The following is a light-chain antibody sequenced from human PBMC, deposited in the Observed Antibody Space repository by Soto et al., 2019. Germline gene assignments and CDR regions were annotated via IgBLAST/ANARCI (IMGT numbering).Light chain of an antibody. Sequence: QTVVTQEPSLTVSPGGTVTLTCASSTGPVTGGHYPYWFQQKPGQAPRTLIYDTDNRYSWTPARFSGSLLGGKGAPTLSGAQPEDEAEYYRLLSYTGSRGVFGTGTKLTVL. CDR2: DTD. CDR1: TGPVTGGHY. J-gene: IGLJ1*01. CDR3: LLSYTGSRGV. V-gene: IGLV7-46*01.